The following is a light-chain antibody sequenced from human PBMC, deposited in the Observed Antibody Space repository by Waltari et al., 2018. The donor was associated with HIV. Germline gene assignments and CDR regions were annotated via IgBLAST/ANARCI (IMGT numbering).Light chain of an antibody. Sequence: DIQMAQSPSSVSASVGDRVILSCRASQDIGTWLAWYQQKPGQAPRLLIYAAYSLQSGVPSRFSGSGSGTDFTLIISSLQPEDFTTYFCQQANSFPFTFGGGTKVEVK. V-gene: IGKV1-12*02. CDR2: AAY. CDR3: QQANSFPFT. J-gene: IGKJ4*01. CDR1: QDIGTW.